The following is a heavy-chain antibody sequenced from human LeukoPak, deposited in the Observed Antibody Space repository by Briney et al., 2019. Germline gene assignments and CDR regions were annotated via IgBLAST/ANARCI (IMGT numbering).Heavy chain of an antibody. D-gene: IGHD6-13*01. J-gene: IGHJ5*02. Sequence: ASVKVSCKASGYTFTGYYMHWVRQAPGQGLEWMGWINPNSGGTNYAQKFQGRVTMTRDTSISTAYMELSRLRSADTAVYYCARVSVRIAAAGTFDPWGQGTLVTVSS. CDR2: INPNSGGT. CDR3: ARVSVRIAAAGTFDP. V-gene: IGHV1-2*02. CDR1: GYTFTGYY.